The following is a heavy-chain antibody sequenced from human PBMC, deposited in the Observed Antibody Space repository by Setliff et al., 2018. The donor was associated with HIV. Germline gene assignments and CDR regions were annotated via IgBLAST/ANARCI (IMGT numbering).Heavy chain of an antibody. Sequence: SETLSLTCTVSGGSISSYYWSWIRQPPGKGLEWIGYIYYSGSTNYNPSLESRVTISVDTSKNQFSLKLSSVTAADTAVYYCSRGPTDGYYFDYWVQGTLVTVSS. CDR3: SRGPTDGYYFDY. D-gene: IGHD4-17*01. CDR1: GGSISSYY. J-gene: IGHJ4*02. CDR2: IYYSGST. V-gene: IGHV4-59*08.